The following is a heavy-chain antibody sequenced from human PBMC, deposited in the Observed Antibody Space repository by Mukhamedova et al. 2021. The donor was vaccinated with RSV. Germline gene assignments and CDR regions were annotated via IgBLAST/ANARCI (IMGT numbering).Heavy chain of an antibody. Sequence: WMSWVRQPPGKGLEWVANIKQDGSKTYYVDSVRGRFTISRVNAKNSLYLQMNSLRDEDTAVYYCVRTTYYYDAQGDYWGQGTLVT. CDR3: VRTTYYYDAQGDY. V-gene: IGHV3-7*01. J-gene: IGHJ4*02. CDR1: W. CDR2: IKQDGSKT. D-gene: IGHD3-22*01.